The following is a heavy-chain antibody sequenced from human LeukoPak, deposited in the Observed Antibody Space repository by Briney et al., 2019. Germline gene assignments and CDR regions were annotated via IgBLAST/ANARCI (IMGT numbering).Heavy chain of an antibody. V-gene: IGHV1-2*02. D-gene: IGHD6-19*01. CDR3: ARHRYSSGWYWFDP. J-gene: IGHJ5*02. Sequence: GASVKVSCKASGYTFTGYYMHWVRQAPGQGLEWMGWINPNSGGTNYAQKFRGRVTMTRDTSISTAYMELSRLRSDDTAVDYCARHRYSSGWYWFDPWGQGTLVTVSS. CDR1: GYTFTGYY. CDR2: INPNSGGT.